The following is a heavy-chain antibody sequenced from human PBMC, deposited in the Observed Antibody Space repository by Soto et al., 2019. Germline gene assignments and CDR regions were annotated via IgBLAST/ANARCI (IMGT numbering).Heavy chain of an antibody. V-gene: IGHV4-59*08. Sequence: PLETLSLTCTVSGGSISSYYWSWIRQPPGKGLEWIGYIYYSGSTNYNPSLKSRVTISVDTSKNQFSLKLSSVTAADTAVYYCARLGTVAATYWFDPWGQGTLVTVPS. D-gene: IGHD2-15*01. CDR2: IYYSGST. CDR1: GGSISSYY. J-gene: IGHJ5*02. CDR3: ARLGTVAATYWFDP.